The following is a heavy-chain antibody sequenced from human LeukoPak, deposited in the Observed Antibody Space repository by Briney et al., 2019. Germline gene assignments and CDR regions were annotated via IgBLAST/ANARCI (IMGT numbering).Heavy chain of an antibody. CDR1: GYTLTELS. CDR2: FDPEDGET. J-gene: IGHJ6*02. CDR3: ATDQRGAGLGYRYGSGSYSGMDV. V-gene: IGHV1-24*01. D-gene: IGHD3-10*01. Sequence: ASVKVSCKVSGYTLTELSMHWVRQAPGKGLEWMGGFDPEDGETLYAQKFQGRVTMTEDTSTDTAYMELSSLRSEDTAVYYCATDQRGAGLGYRYGSGSYSGMDVWGQGTTATVSS.